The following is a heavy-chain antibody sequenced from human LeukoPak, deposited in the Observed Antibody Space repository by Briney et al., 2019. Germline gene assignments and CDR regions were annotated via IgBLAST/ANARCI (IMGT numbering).Heavy chain of an antibody. J-gene: IGHJ4*02. CDR3: ARAADSSGWYYFDS. D-gene: IGHD6-19*01. CDR1: GFTFGAHA. Sequence: GGSLRLSCAASGFTFGAHAMHWVRQAPGKGLEWVAVISHDGRNKYNAASVEGRFTISRDKSKSTLYLQMTILRIEDTAVYYCARAADSSGWYYFDSWGQGTLAIVSS. V-gene: IGHV3-30*01. CDR2: ISHDGRNK.